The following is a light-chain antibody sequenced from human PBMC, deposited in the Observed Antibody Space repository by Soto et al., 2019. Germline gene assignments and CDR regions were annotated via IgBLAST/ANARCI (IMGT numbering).Light chain of an antibody. CDR1: QGISSC. J-gene: IGKJ2*01. V-gene: IGKV1-12*02. CDR3: QQANSFPYT. Sequence: DIQMTQSPSSVSASVGDRVTITCRASQGISSCLAWYQQRPGEAPKLLIYAASSLQSGVPSRFSGSGSGTDFTLTISSLQHEDFATYYCQQANSFPYTFGQGTKLEIK. CDR2: AAS.